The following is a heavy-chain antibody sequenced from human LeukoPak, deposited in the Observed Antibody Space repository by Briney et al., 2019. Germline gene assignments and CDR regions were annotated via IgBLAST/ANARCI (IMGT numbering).Heavy chain of an antibody. CDR2: INPNSGGT. CDR1: GYTFTGYY. Sequence: GASVKVSCKASGYTFTGYYMHWVRQAPGQGLEWMGWINPNSGGTNYAQKFQGWVTMTRDTSISTAYMELSRLRSDDTAVYYCASGGNGPWADDAFDIWGQGTMVTVSS. CDR3: ASGGNGPWADDAFDI. J-gene: IGHJ3*02. D-gene: IGHD4-23*01. V-gene: IGHV1-2*04.